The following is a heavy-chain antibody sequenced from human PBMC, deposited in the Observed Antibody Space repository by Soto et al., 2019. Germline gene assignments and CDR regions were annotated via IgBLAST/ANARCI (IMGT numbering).Heavy chain of an antibody. J-gene: IGHJ4*02. D-gene: IGHD2-8*01. CDR2: ISCSGGST. V-gene: IGHV3-23*01. CDR3: AREKGIVLMVYAPTDY. Sequence: GGSLRLSCAASGFTFDDYAMHWVRQAPGKGLEWVSGISCSGGSTYYADSVKGRFTISRDNSKNTLYLQMNSLRAEDTAVYYCAREKGIVLMVYAPTDYWGQGTLVTVSS. CDR1: GFTFDDYA.